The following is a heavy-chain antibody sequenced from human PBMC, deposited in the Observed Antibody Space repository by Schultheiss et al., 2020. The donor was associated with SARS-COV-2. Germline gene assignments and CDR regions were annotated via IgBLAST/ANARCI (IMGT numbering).Heavy chain of an antibody. CDR2: INHSGST. J-gene: IGHJ4*02. CDR3: ARGAAYCGGDCSTYYFDY. D-gene: IGHD2-21*02. CDR1: GGSISSSSYY. Sequence: SETLSLTCTVSGGSISSSSYYWGWIRQPPGKGLEWIGEINHSGSTNYNPSLKSRVTISVDTSKNQFSLKLSSVTAADTAVYYCARGAAYCGGDCSTYYFDYWGQGTLVTVSS. V-gene: IGHV4-39*07.